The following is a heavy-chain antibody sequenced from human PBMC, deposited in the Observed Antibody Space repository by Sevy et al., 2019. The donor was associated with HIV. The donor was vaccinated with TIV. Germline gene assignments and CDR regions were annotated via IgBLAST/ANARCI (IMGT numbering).Heavy chain of an antibody. V-gene: IGHV3-30*04. J-gene: IGHJ5*02. CDR2: ISHDGRNNK. CDR3: ARDRGEILRSAFKS. CDR1: GFTFSEFG. D-gene: IGHD3-10*01. Sequence: GGSLRLSCAASGFTFSEFGMHWVRQAPGKGLEWVAVISHDGRNNKYNADSVKGRFTISGDNSKNTLNLKMNSLRADDTAIYYCARDRGEILRSAFKSWGQGTLVTVSS.